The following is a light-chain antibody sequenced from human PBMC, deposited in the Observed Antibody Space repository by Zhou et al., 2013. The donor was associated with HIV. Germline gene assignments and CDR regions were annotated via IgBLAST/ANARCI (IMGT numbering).Light chain of an antibody. Sequence: EIVLTQSPGTVSLSPGERATLSCRASQSITRSLLAWYQQKPSQAPRLLIYGASSRATGIPDRFSGSGSGTDFTLTITRLEPEDFAVYFCQQYGTSPWTFGQGTKVEIK. CDR2: GAS. J-gene: IGKJ1*01. V-gene: IGKV3-20*01. CDR1: QSITRSL. CDR3: QQYGTSPWT.